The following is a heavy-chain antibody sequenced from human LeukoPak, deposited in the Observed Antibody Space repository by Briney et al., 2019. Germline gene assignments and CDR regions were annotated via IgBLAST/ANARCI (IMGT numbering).Heavy chain of an antibody. CDR1: GFTISSNY. V-gene: IGHV3-66*02. CDR3: AGNRYGSGYFDY. J-gene: IGHJ4*02. D-gene: IGHD5-18*01. CDR2: IYSGGST. Sequence: GGSLRLSCAASGFTISSNYMSWVRQAPGKGLEWVLVIYSGGSTYYADSVKGRFTISRDNSNNTLYLQMNSLRAEDTAVCYCAGNRYGSGYFDYWGQGTVVTVSS.